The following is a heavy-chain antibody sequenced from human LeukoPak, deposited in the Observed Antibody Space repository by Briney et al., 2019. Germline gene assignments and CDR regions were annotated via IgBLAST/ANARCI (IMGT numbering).Heavy chain of an antibody. V-gene: IGHV3-23*01. J-gene: IGHJ4*02. Sequence: PGGSLRLSCAASGXTFSXYAXSWVRXAPGXGLEWVXTISGSGGSTYYADSVKGRFTISRDNSKNTLYLQMNSLRAEDTAVYYCAKDLGREVSDSSVDYWGQGTLVTVSS. CDR3: AKDLGREVSDSSVDY. D-gene: IGHD3-16*01. CDR2: ISGSGGST. CDR1: GXTFSXYA.